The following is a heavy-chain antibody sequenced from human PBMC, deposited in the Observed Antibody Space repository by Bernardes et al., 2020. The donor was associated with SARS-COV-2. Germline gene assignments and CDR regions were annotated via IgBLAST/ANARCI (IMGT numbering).Heavy chain of an antibody. Sequence: GVSLRLSCAASGFTFSSYTMNWVRQAPGKGLEWISSISTSSSYISYSDSVRGRFTISRDNAKNSLSLQMNSLRAEDTAVYYCARVDFSNLYYFDYWCQGTPVTVSS. D-gene: IGHD4-4*01. CDR2: ISTSSSYI. J-gene: IGHJ4*02. CDR3: ARVDFSNLYYFDY. CDR1: GFTFSSYT. V-gene: IGHV3-21*06.